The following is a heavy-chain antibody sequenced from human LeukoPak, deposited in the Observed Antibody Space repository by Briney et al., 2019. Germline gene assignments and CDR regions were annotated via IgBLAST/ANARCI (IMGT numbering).Heavy chain of an antibody. V-gene: IGHV1-69*05. Sequence: SVKVSCKASGGTFSSYAISWVRQAPGQGLESMGGIIPIFGTANYAQKFQGRVTITTDESTSTAYMELSSLRSEDTAVYYCARDSAGRAARISGYYYYMDVWGRGTTVTVTS. J-gene: IGHJ6*03. CDR3: ARDSAGRAARISGYYYYMDV. D-gene: IGHD6-6*01. CDR1: GGTFSSYA. CDR2: IIPIFGTA.